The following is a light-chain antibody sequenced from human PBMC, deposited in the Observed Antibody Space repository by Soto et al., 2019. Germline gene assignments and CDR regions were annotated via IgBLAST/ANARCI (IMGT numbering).Light chain of an antibody. V-gene: IGLV8-61*01. CDR3: VLYMGSGTWV. Sequence: QAVVTQEPSFSVSPGGTVTLTCGLSSGSVSTRHFPSWFQQTPGQAPRTLIYTTDTRSSGVPDRFSGSILGNKAALTITGTQADDEADYYCVLYMGSGTWVFGGGTQLTVL. CDR1: SGSVSTRHF. J-gene: IGLJ3*02. CDR2: TTD.